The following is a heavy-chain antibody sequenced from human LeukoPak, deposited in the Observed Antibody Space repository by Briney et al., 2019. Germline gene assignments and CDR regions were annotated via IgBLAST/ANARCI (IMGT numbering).Heavy chain of an antibody. J-gene: IGHJ5*02. Sequence: GGSLRLSCAASGFTFSNAWMSWVRQAPGKGLEWVGRIKSKTDGGTTDYAAPVKGRFTISRDDSKNALYLQMNSLKTEDTAVYYCTTDRGYCGGDCSPPWGQGTLVTVSS. CDR3: TTDRGYCGGDCSPP. D-gene: IGHD2-21*02. V-gene: IGHV3-15*01. CDR1: GFTFSNAW. CDR2: IKSKTDGGTT.